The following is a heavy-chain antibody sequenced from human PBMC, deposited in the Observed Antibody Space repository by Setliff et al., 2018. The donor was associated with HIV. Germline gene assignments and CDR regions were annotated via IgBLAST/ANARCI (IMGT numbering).Heavy chain of an antibody. CDR3: ATDRPHQHYFALYSFYYMEL. Sequence: GASVKVSCKASGYSFTAYGISWVRQAPGQGFEWMGWINIDSGHTNFAQKFQDRVTVTTDTSTNTTYMELRGLRSDDTAVYYCATDRPHQHYFALYSFYYMELWGKGTTVTVSS. V-gene: IGHV1-18*01. CDR1: GYSFTAYG. D-gene: IGHD3-16*02. CDR2: INIDSGHT. J-gene: IGHJ6*03.